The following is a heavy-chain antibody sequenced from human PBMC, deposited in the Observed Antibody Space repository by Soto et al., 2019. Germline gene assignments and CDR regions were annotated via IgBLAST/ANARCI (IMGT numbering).Heavy chain of an antibody. CDR2: INAGNGNT. V-gene: IGHV1-3*01. J-gene: IGHJ4*02. D-gene: IGHD3-22*01. CDR1: GYTFTSYA. CDR3: ARALYYYDSSGSVGYFDY. Sequence: GASVKVSCKASGYTFTSYAMHWVRQAPGQRLEWMGWINAGNGNTKYSQKFQGRVTITRDTSASTAYTELSSLRSEDTAVYYCARALYYYDSSGSVGYFDYWGQGXLVTVSS.